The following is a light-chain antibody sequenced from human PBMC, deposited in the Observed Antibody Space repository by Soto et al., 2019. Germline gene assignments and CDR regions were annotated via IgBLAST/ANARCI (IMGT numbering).Light chain of an antibody. CDR2: LGS. CDR1: QSLLHSNGYNY. J-gene: IGKJ1*01. V-gene: IGKV2-28*01. CDR3: RQAIQPPWT. Sequence: DSVMTQSPLSLPVTPGEPASISCRSSQSLLHSNGYNYLDLYLQKPGQSPQLLIYLGSNRASGVHDRFSGSGAGTDFTLKISRVEAEDVGVYYCRQAIQPPWTFGQGNKV.